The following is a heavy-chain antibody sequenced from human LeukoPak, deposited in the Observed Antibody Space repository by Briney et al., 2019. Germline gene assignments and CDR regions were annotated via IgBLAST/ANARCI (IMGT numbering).Heavy chain of an antibody. CDR1: GGSISSSNW. CDR3: ARGTYYSF. J-gene: IGHJ4*02. Sequence: SETLSLTCAVSGGSISSSNWWSWVRQPPGKGVEWIGEIYHSGSTNYNPSLKRRVTISVDTSKNQFSLKLSSVTAADPAVYYCARGTYYSFWGQGTLVTVSS. D-gene: IGHD3-10*01. CDR2: IYHSGST. V-gene: IGHV4-4*02.